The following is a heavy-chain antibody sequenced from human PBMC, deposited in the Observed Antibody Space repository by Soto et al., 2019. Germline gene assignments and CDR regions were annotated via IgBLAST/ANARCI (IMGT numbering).Heavy chain of an antibody. CDR1: GYTFTSYG. V-gene: IGHV1-18*04. J-gene: IGHJ6*02. CDR2: ISAYNGNT. Sequence: ASVKVSCKASGYTFTSYGISWVRQAHGQGLEWMGWISAYNGNTNYAQKLQGRVTITTDTSTSTAYMELRSLRSDDTAVYYCARLYHYDIFTGYMHYYGMYVWGQGTTFTVSS. D-gene: IGHD3-9*01. CDR3: ARLYHYDIFTGYMHYYGMYV.